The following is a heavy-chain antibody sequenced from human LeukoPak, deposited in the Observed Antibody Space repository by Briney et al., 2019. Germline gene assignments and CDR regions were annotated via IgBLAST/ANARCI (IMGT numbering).Heavy chain of an antibody. CDR3: ARVAGRRAPFDY. J-gene: IGHJ4*02. V-gene: IGHV1-18*01. Sequence: ASVKGSCKASGYTFTSYGISWVRQDPGQGLEWMGWISAYNGNTNYAQKLQGRVTMTTDTSTGTAYMELRSLRSDDTAVYYCARVAGRRAPFDYWGQGTLVTVSS. CDR2: ISAYNGNT. CDR1: GYTFTSYG.